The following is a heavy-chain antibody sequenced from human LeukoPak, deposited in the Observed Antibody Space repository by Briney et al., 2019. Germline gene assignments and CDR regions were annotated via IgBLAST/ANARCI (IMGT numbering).Heavy chain of an antibody. CDR1: GFTFSSYS. Sequence: GGSLRLSCAASGFTFSSYSLHWVRQAPGKGLEWVSYISRSSSTIYADSVKGRFTISRDNANNSLYLQMNSLRDDDTAVYYCARGFEIFDYWGQGTLVTVSS. D-gene: IGHD3-9*01. CDR2: ISRSSST. J-gene: IGHJ4*02. V-gene: IGHV3-48*02. CDR3: ARGFEIFDY.